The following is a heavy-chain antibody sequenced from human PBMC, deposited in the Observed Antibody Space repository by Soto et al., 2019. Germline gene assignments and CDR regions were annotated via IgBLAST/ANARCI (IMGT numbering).Heavy chain of an antibody. D-gene: IGHD5-12*01. V-gene: IGHV3-23*01. Sequence: EVQLLESGGGLVQPGGSLRLSCAASGFTFSSYAMSWVRQAPGKGLEWVSAISGIGGSTYYADSVKGRFTISRDNSKNTLYLQMNSLRAEHTAVYYCAKDRGGYSGYAFDYWGQGTLVTVAS. J-gene: IGHJ4*02. CDR3: AKDRGGYSGYAFDY. CDR2: ISGIGGST. CDR1: GFTFSSYA.